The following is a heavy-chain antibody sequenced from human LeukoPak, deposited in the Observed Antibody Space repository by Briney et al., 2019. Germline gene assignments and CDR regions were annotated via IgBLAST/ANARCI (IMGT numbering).Heavy chain of an antibody. Sequence: QPGGSLRLSCAASGFTFSSHGMHWVRQAPGKGLEWVAVTSYDGSTKYYADSAKGRFNISRDNSKNTLCLQMNSLRVDDTAVYYCAKDATLFGDQYFDYWGQGTLVIVSS. J-gene: IGHJ4*02. CDR1: GFTFSSHG. CDR3: AKDATLFGDQYFDY. CDR2: TSYDGSTK. V-gene: IGHV3-30*18. D-gene: IGHD3-10*01.